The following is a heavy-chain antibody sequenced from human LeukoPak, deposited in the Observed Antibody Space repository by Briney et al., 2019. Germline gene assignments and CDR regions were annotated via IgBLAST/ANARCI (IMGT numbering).Heavy chain of an antibody. CDR2: ISYDGSNK. CDR3: AKTPPTGGMDV. D-gene: IGHD3-9*01. CDR1: GFTFSSYG. Sequence: GGSLRLSCAASGFTFSSYGMHWVRQAPGKGLEWVAVISYDGSNKYYADSVKGRFTISRDNSKNTLYLQMNSLRAEDTAVYYCAKTPPTGGMDVWGQGTTVTVSS. V-gene: IGHV3-30*18. J-gene: IGHJ6*02.